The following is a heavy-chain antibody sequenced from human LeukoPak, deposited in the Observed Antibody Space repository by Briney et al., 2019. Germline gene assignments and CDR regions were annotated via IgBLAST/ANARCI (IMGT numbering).Heavy chain of an antibody. J-gene: IGHJ6*02. CDR3: ARSFDIASSWYYYYGMDV. V-gene: IGHV1-69*13. D-gene: IGHD6-13*01. CDR1: GGTFSSYA. Sequence: SVKVSCKASGGTFSSYAISWVRQAPGQGLEWMGGIIPTFGTANYAQKFQGRVTITADDSTSTAYMELSSLRSEDTAVYYCARSFDIASSWYYYYGMDVWGQGTTVTVSS. CDR2: IIPTFGTA.